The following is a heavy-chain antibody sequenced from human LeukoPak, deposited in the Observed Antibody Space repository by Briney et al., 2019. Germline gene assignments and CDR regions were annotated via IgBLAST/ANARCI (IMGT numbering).Heavy chain of an antibody. CDR2: IRSSRRNI. V-gene: IGHV3-21*01. D-gene: IGHD3-10*01. J-gene: IGHJ6*03. CDR3: ARSAPEEFGELFSRYYMDV. Sequence: GRSLRLSCAASASTVSSYSMDCVRQAPGKGMEWVSSIRSSRRNIYYAASVKGRFTSSRDNAKNSLYLQMNSLRAEGTAVYYGARSAPEEFGELFSRYYMDVWGKGTTVTVSS. CDR1: ASTVSSYS.